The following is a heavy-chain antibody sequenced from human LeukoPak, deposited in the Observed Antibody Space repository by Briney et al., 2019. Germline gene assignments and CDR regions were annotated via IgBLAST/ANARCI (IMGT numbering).Heavy chain of an antibody. CDR2: IYHSGST. Sequence: SETLSLTCTVSGGSISSGGYYWSWIRQPPGKGLEWIGYIYHSGSTYYNPSLKSRVTISVDRSKNQFSLKLSSVTAADTAVYYCARARRQQLDFDYWGQGTLVTVSS. D-gene: IGHD6-13*01. J-gene: IGHJ4*02. V-gene: IGHV4-30-2*01. CDR1: GGSISSGGYY. CDR3: ARARRQQLDFDY.